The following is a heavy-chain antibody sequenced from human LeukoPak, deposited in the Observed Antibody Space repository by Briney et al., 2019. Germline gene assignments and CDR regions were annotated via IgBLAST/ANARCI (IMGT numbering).Heavy chain of an antibody. CDR1: GYTFTSYA. Sequence: ASVKVSCKASGYTFTSYAMHWVRQAPGQRLEWMGWINAGNGNTKYSQKFQGRVTITRDTSASTAYMELSSLRSEDTAVYYCARLDYYYYGMDVWGEGTTVTVSS. J-gene: IGHJ6*04. CDR3: ARLDYYYYGMDV. V-gene: IGHV1-3*01. CDR2: INAGNGNT.